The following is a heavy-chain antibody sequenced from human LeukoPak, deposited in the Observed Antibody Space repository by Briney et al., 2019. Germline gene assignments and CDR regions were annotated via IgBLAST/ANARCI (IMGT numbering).Heavy chain of an antibody. Sequence: GASVKVSCKASGYTFTSYGISWVRQAPGQGLEWMGWISAYNGNTNYAQKLQGRVTMTTDTSTSTAYMELRSLRSDDTAVYYCARGGRSYYYGSGSLIRPDYWGQGTLVTVSS. CDR3: ARGGRSYYYGSGSLIRPDY. D-gene: IGHD3-10*01. CDR2: ISAYNGNT. V-gene: IGHV1-18*01. J-gene: IGHJ4*02. CDR1: GYTFTSYG.